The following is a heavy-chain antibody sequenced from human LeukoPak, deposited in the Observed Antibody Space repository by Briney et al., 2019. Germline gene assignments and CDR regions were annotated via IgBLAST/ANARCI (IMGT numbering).Heavy chain of an antibody. CDR3: ARDNSVRDNAWWFDP. D-gene: IGHD3-10*01. CDR1: GFSFTSSA. V-gene: IGHV1-58*02. CDR2: IVVDSGNT. J-gene: IGHJ5*02. Sequence: ASVKVSCKTSGFSFTSSAIQWVRQARGQRLEWIGWIVVDSGNTNYAQKFQGRVTITRYMSTTTDYMELSSLRSEDTAIYYCARDNSVRDNAWWFDPWGQGTLVTVSS.